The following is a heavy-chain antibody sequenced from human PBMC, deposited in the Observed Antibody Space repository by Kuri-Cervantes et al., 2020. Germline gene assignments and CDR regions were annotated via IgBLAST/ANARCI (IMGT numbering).Heavy chain of an antibody. CDR3: AREFEDGDYASHYYYGMDV. D-gene: IGHD4-17*01. Sequence: GESLKISCAASGFTFSSYSMNWVRQAPGKGLEWVAVISYDGSNKYYADSVKGRFTISRDNSKNTLYLQMNSLRAEDTAVYYCAREFEDGDYASHYYYGMDVWGQGTTVTVSS. CDR1: GFTFSSYS. CDR2: ISYDGSNK. V-gene: IGHV3-30*03. J-gene: IGHJ6*02.